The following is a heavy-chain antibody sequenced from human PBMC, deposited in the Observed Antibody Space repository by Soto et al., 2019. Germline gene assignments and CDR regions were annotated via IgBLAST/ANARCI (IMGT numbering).Heavy chain of an antibody. CDR3: ATEAYGGYADY. Sequence: GASVKVSCKASGYTFTSSGISWVRQAPGQGLEWMGWISTDNGNTNYAQHLLGRVTMTSDTSTSTVYMELSSLRSEDTAVYYCATEAYGGYADYWGQGTLVTVSS. V-gene: IGHV1-18*01. CDR1: GYTFTSSG. J-gene: IGHJ4*02. D-gene: IGHD5-12*01. CDR2: ISTDNGNT.